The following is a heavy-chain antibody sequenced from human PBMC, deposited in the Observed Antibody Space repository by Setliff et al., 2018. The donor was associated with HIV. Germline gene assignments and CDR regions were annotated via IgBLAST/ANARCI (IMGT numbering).Heavy chain of an antibody. J-gene: IGHJ4*02. V-gene: IGHV1-18*01. CDR3: ATPDYNFLRGVNVWYFDY. Sequence: APVKVSCKASGYTFTSYGISWVRQAPGQGLEWMGWINTYNGNTNYAQKLQGRVTMTTDTSTSTAYMELRSLRSEDTAVYYCATPDYNFLRGVNVWYFDYWGQGTLVTVSS. D-gene: IGHD3-3*01. CDR2: INTYNGNT. CDR1: GYTFTSYG.